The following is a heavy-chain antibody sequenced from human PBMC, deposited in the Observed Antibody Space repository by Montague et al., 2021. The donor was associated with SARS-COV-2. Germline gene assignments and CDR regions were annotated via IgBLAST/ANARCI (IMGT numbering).Heavy chain of an antibody. CDR2: TSYRSKWIN. J-gene: IGHJ3*02. V-gene: IGHV6-1*01. Sequence: CAISGDRVSSVRAAWNWIRQTPSRGLEWLGRTSYRSKWINAYAVSLESRMSITPDTSTNQFSLHLSFVTPDDTAVYYCAREGVHAFDIWGQGTPVIVSS. D-gene: IGHD2-8*01. CDR1: GDRVSSVRAA. CDR3: AREGVHAFDI.